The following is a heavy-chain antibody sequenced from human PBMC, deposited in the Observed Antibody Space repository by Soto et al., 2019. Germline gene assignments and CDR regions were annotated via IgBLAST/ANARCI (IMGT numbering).Heavy chain of an antibody. Sequence: GGSLRLSCTASGFTFGDYAMSWVRQAPGKGLEWVGFIRSKAYGGTTEYAASVKGRFTISRDDSKSIAYLQMNSLKTEDTAVYYCTRALYYDSSGSDSNWFDPWGQGTLVTAPQ. J-gene: IGHJ5*02. CDR3: TRALYYDSSGSDSNWFDP. CDR1: GFTFGDYA. D-gene: IGHD3-22*01. V-gene: IGHV3-49*04. CDR2: IRSKAYGGTT.